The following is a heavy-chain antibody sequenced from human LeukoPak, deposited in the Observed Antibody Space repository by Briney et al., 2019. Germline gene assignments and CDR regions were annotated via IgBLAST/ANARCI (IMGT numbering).Heavy chain of an antibody. CDR2: ISTYNGNT. Sequence: GASVKVSCKASGYTFTSYGISWMRQAPGQGLEWMGWISTYNGNTDYAQKLQGRVTITTDTSTSTAYMELRSLRSDDTAVYYCARYRHDYGDDPWGQGALVTVSS. CDR3: ARYRHDYGDDP. D-gene: IGHD4-17*01. V-gene: IGHV1-18*01. J-gene: IGHJ5*02. CDR1: GYTFTSYG.